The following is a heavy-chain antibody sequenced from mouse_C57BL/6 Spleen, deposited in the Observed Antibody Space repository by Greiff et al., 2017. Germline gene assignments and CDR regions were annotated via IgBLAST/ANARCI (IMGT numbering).Heavy chain of an antibody. J-gene: IGHJ2*01. CDR3: ARDGATAFDY. Sequence: EVQVVESEGGLVQPGSSMKLSCTASGFTFSDYYMAWVRQVPEKGLEWVANINYDGSSTYYLDSLKSRFIISGDNAKNILYLQMSSLKSEDTATYYCARDGATAFDYWGQGTTLTVSS. V-gene: IGHV5-16*01. CDR1: GFTFSDYY. CDR2: INYDGSST. D-gene: IGHD1-2*01.